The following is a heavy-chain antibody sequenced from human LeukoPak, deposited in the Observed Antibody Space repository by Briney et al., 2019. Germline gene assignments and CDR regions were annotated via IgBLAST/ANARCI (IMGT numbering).Heavy chain of an antibody. Sequence: KPGESLKISCNGSGYSFTSSWIGWVRQMPGKGLEWMGIIYPGDSETTYSPSFQGQVTISADKSITTAYLQRDFLKASDTAMYYCARHPGGIKVVDYGGQGTLVTVSS. V-gene: IGHV5-51*01. CDR1: GYSFTSSW. D-gene: IGHD2-15*01. CDR3: ARHPGGIKVVDY. CDR2: IYPGDSET. J-gene: IGHJ4*02.